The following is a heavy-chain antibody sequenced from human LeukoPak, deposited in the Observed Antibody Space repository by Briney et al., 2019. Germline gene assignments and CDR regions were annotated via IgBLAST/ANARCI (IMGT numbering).Heavy chain of an antibody. CDR2: VYHTGST. V-gene: IGHV4-34*01. D-gene: IGHD6-13*01. J-gene: IGHJ4*02. CDR3: ARGYSSFDY. CDR1: GESFSGYY. Sequence: SETLSLTCAVFGESFSGYYWNWIRQLPGKGLEWIGEVYHTGSTKYNPSLKSRVIMSVDTSKNQFSLKLSSVTAADTAVYYCARGYSSFDYWGQGTLVTVSS.